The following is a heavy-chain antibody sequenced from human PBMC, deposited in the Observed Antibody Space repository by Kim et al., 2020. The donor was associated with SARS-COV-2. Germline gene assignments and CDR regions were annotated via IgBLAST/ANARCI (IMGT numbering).Heavy chain of an antibody. Sequence: GGSLRLSCAASGFTFSSYSMNWVRQAPGKGLEWVSYISSSSSTIYYADSVKGRFTISRDNAKNSLYLQMNSLRDEDTAVYYCAREGSRFYFYGMDVWGQGTTVTVSS. CDR1: GFTFSSYS. J-gene: IGHJ6*02. V-gene: IGHV3-48*02. CDR3: AREGSRFYFYGMDV. D-gene: IGHD2-15*01. CDR2: ISSSSSTI.